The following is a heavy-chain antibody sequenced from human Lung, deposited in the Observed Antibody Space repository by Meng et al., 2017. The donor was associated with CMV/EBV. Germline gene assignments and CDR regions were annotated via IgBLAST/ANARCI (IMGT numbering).Heavy chain of an antibody. CDR3: AGWGCSSNGCYTGKYSFDA. CDR2: ISDSGSPI. D-gene: IGHD2-2*01. CDR1: GFTFSSYE. V-gene: IGHV3-48*03. Sequence: GGSLRLSCAASGFTFSSYEMHWVRQAPGKGLEWVSYISDSGSPIYHADSVKGRFTISRDNAKNSLYLQMNSLRAEDTAAYYCAGWGCSSNGCYTGKYSFDAWGQGTXVTVSS. J-gene: IGHJ4*02.